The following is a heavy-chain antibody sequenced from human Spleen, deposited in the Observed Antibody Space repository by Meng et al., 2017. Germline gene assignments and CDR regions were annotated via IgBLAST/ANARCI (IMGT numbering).Heavy chain of an antibody. J-gene: IGHJ6*02. Sequence: GGSLRPSCAASGPTFSSYWMHWVRQAPGKGLVWVSRTNSDGSSTSYADSVKGRFTTSRDNAKNTLYLQMNSLRAEDTAVYYCARDCGSGWYYNYCYGMDVWGRGTTVTVSS. V-gene: IGHV3-74*01. CDR2: TNSDGSST. D-gene: IGHD6-19*01. CDR3: ARDCGSGWYYNYCYGMDV. CDR1: GPTFSSYW.